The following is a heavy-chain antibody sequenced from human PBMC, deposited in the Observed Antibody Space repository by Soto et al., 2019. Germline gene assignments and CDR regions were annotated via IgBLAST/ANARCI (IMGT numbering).Heavy chain of an antibody. Sequence: ASVKGSCKAAGYTFTGYYMHWGVQAPAQGLEWMGWINPNSGGTNYAQKFQGWVTMTRDTSISTAYMELSRLRPDDTAVYYCARAWGASNDIVVVPAAMAPHAFDIWGQGTLVTV. D-gene: IGHD2-2*01. CDR1: GYTFTGYY. CDR2: INPNSGGT. V-gene: IGHV1-2*04. J-gene: IGHJ3*02. CDR3: ARAWGASNDIVVVPAAMAPHAFDI.